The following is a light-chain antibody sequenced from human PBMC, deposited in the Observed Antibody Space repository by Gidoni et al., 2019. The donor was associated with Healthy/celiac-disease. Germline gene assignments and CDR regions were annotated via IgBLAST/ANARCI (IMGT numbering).Light chain of an antibody. CDR2: GNS. Sequence: QSVLTQPPSVSGAPGQRVTISCPGSSSNIGAGYDVHWYQQLPGPPPKLLIYGNSNRPSGVPDRFSGSKSGTSASLAITGLQAEDEADYYCQSYDSSLSGHYVFGTGTKVTVL. V-gene: IGLV1-40*01. CDR3: QSYDSSLSGHYV. J-gene: IGLJ1*01. CDR1: SSNIGAGYD.